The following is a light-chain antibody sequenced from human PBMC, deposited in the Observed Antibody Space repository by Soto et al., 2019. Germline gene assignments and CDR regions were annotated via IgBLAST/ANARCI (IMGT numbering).Light chain of an antibody. CDR1: QTIDNW. CDR2: TAS. Sequence: DIQMTQSPSTLSASVGDRVTITCRASQTIDNWLAWYQQRPGKPPNLLIYTASTLASGVPSRFSGSGSGTEFTLTINSLQPDDFATYYCQQYHIYSGTFGQGTKVDI. CDR3: QQYHIYSGT. V-gene: IGKV1-5*03. J-gene: IGKJ1*01.